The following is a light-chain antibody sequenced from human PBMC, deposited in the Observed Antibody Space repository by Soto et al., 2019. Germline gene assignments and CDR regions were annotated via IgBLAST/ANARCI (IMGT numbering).Light chain of an antibody. V-gene: IGKV3-15*01. CDR2: AAS. J-gene: IGKJ1*01. CDR1: QIIRNI. Sequence: EIVMTQSPATLSVSPGERATLSCRASQIIRNILAWYHQRPGQAPRLLIYAASARATGIPVRFSGSGSGTEFTLTISGLQSEDFGLYYCQQYNNWQTFGQGTKGDIK. CDR3: QQYNNWQT.